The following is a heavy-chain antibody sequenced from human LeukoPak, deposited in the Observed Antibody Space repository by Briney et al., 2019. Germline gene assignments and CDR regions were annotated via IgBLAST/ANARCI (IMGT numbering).Heavy chain of an antibody. CDR1: GYSVSSGYY. Sequence: PSETLSLTCTVSGYSVSSGYYWGWIRQPPGKGLEWIGSMYHSGDTYYNPSLKSRVTISVDTSKNQLSLKLSSVTAADTAVYYCARERRSITMVRGVISPWGQGTMVTVSS. CDR3: ARERRSITMVRGVISP. J-gene: IGHJ3*01. CDR2: MYHSGDT. V-gene: IGHV4-38-2*02. D-gene: IGHD3-10*01.